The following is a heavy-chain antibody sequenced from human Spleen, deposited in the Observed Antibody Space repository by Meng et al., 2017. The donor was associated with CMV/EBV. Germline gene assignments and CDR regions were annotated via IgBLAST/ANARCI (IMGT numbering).Heavy chain of an antibody. V-gene: IGHV3-11*01. Sequence: GESLKISCAASGFTFSDYYMSWIRQAPGEGLEWVSYISSSGTTVYYADSVKGRFTISRDNSKNTLYLQMNSLRAEDTAVYYCAREGYYYDSSGYYYVIWGQGTLVTVSS. CDR1: GFTFSDYY. CDR3: AREGYYYDSSGYYYVI. J-gene: IGHJ4*02. CDR2: ISSSGTTV. D-gene: IGHD3-22*01.